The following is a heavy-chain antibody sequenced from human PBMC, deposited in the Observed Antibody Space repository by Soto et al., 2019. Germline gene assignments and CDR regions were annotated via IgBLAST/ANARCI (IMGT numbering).Heavy chain of an antibody. J-gene: IGHJ4*02. Sequence: QVPLVQSGAEVREPGASVKVSCKASGYSFTSLDINWVRQTAGQGLEWMGWMQPSTGRTGYAQKFQGRVTMTRDTSINTDYMELTTLTSDDTDFYYCARGISAGVDYWGQGTMVTVSS. CDR3: ARGISAGVDY. V-gene: IGHV1-8*01. CDR1: GYSFTSLD. CDR2: MQPSTGRT. D-gene: IGHD1-1*01.